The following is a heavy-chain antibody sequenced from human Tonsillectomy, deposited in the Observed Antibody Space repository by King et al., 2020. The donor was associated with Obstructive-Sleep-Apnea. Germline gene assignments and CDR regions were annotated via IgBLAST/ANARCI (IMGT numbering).Heavy chain of an antibody. CDR1: GFSLSNCRMG. Sequence: TLKESGPVLVKPTETLTLTCTVSGFSLSNCRMGVSWIRHPPGKALEWLSHIFSNDEKSYITSLKSRLTSSTDTSKSQVVLPMTNMDPVYPATYYCAQYHYDILAAYHYSYEDCMDVWGQGTTVT. V-gene: IGHV2-26*01. D-gene: IGHD3-9*01. CDR3: AQYHYDILAAYHYSYEDCMDV. CDR2: IFSNDEK. J-gene: IGHJ6*01.